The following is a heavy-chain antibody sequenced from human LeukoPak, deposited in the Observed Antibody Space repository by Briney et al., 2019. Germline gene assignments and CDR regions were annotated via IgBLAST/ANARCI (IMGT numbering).Heavy chain of an antibody. J-gene: IGHJ1*01. V-gene: IGHV3-74*01. D-gene: IGHD3-22*01. CDR3: ARAPSEIGGYYPEYFRH. CDR1: GFTFSSYW. Sequence: GGSLRLSCAASGFTFSSYWMPWVRQAPGKGLVWVSRIKSDGSTNYADSVKGRFTISRDNAKNTVSLQMNSLRAEDTGVYYCARAPSEIGGYYPEYFRHWGQGTLVTVSS. CDR2: IKSDGST.